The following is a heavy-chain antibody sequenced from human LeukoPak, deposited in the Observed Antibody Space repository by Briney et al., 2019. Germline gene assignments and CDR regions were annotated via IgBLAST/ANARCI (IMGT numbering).Heavy chain of an antibody. D-gene: IGHD5-12*01. CDR2: IYHSGST. V-gene: IGHV4-38-2*01. J-gene: IGHJ4*02. CDR1: GYSISSGYY. Sequence: SETLSLTCAVSGYSISSGYYWGWIRQPPGKGLEWIGSIYHSGSTYYNPSLKSRVTISVDTSKNQFSLKLSSVTAADTAVYYCARVRRRYSGYDGFDYWGQGTLVTVSS. CDR3: ARVRRRYSGYDGFDY.